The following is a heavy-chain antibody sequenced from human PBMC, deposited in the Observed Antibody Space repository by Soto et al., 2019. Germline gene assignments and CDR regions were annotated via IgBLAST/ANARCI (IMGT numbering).Heavy chain of an antibody. D-gene: IGHD3-9*01. V-gene: IGHV3-53*01. Sequence: RLSCAAFGFTLDKYTLGWVRPAPGKGLEWVAESFSSGGTQYADSVKGRFTISRDNSRNMVFLQMNGLRVEDTALYYCARDREPDGIWTFDSWGQGALVTVSS. CDR1: GFTLDKYT. J-gene: IGHJ4*02. CDR3: ARDREPDGIWTFDS. CDR2: SFSSGGT.